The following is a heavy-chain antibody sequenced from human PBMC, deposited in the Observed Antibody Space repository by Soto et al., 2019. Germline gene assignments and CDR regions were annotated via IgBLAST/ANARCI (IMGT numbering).Heavy chain of an antibody. CDR2: INAGNGDT. CDR1: GYIFTSYT. V-gene: IGHV1-3*01. Sequence: ASVKVSCKASGYIFTSYTVHWVRQAPGQRLEWMGWINAGNGDTKFSPKFQGRVTITTDTPASTAYMGTAYMDLSSLTSEDTAVYYCASAIAEACFDYWGQGTLVTVSS. J-gene: IGHJ4*02. D-gene: IGHD2-2*02. CDR3: ASAIAEACFDY.